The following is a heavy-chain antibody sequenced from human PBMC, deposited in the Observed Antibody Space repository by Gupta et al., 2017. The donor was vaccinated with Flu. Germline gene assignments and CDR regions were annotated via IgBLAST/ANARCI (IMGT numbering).Heavy chain of an antibody. J-gene: IGHJ3*02. CDR2: IGTVGDT. V-gene: IGHV3-13*01. D-gene: IGHD6-19*01. CDR3: ARGISVPGDAFDI. Sequence: VRQVPGKSLEWVSGIGTVGDTYYPGSVKGRFTISRDNAKNSLYLQMNSLRAGDTAVYYCARGISVPGDAFDIWGQGTTVTVSS.